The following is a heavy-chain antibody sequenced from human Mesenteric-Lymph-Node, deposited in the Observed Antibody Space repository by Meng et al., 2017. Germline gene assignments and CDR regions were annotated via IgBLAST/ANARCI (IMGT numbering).Heavy chain of an antibody. CDR3: TRHWHWSFDY. CDR2: IYYSGST. J-gene: IGHJ4*02. D-gene: IGHD2-8*02. Sequence: SETLSLTCTVSGGSISSYYWSWIRQPPGKGLEWIGYIYYSGSTNYNPSLKSRVTISVDTSKNQFSLKLSSVTAADTAVYYCTRHWHWSFDYWGQGTLVTVSS. CDR1: GGSISSYY. V-gene: IGHV4-59*01.